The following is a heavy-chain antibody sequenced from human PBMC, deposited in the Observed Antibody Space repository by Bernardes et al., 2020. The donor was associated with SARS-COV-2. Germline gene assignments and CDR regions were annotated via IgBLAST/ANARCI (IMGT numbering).Heavy chain of an antibody. CDR2: IYYSGST. D-gene: IGHD3-22*01. CDR1: GGSIGNGNYY. V-gene: IGHV4-39*01. Sequence: SETLSLTCTVSGGSIGNGNYYWGWIRQPPGKGLEWIGSIYYSGSTYYNPSHKSRVTIFVDTAKNQFSLKVNSVTAADTAVYYCARQQYYYDRSGFYFPYYFDYWGQGTLVTVSS. J-gene: IGHJ4*02. CDR3: ARQQYYYDRSGFYFPYYFDY.